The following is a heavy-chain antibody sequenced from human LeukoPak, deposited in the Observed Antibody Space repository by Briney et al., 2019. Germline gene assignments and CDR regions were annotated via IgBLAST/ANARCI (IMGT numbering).Heavy chain of an antibody. J-gene: IGHJ1*01. CDR2: INPNSGAT. Sequence: ASVKVSCTASGYTFTGYYMHWVRQAPGQGLEWMGWINPNSGATNYASKFQGRVTMTRDTPISTDYTELSRLRSDDTAVYYCARLLVVVPAAMLPYWRQGTLLRVPS. D-gene: IGHD2-2*01. CDR1: GYTFTGYY. CDR3: ARLLVVVPAAMLPY. V-gene: IGHV1-2*02.